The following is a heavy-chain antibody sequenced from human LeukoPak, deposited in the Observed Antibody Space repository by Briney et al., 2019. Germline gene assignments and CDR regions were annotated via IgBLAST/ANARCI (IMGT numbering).Heavy chain of an antibody. J-gene: IGHJ4*02. CDR1: GGSFSGYY. CDR3: ARDRNPRGY. D-gene: IGHD1-14*01. Sequence: PSETLSLTCGVFGGSFSGYYWTWLRQPPGKGLEWIGQINHRGSSHYNPSPRSRVTISVDTSKTQFSLKLSSVTAADTAVYYGARDRNPRGYWGQGTLVTVSS. CDR2: INHRGSS. V-gene: IGHV4-34*01.